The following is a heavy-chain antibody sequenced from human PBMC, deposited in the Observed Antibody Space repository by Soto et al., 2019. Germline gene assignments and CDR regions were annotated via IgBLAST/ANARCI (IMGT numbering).Heavy chain of an antibody. CDR3: ARDVADYDILTGYYQFDY. CDR1: GFTFSSYA. CDR2: ISYDGSNK. V-gene: IGHV3-30-3*01. D-gene: IGHD3-9*01. J-gene: IGHJ4*02. Sequence: LRLSCAASGFTFSSYAMHWVRQAPGKGLEWVAVISYDGSNKYYADSVKGRFTISRDNSKNTLYLQMNSLRAEDTAVYYCARDVADYDILTGYYQFDYWGQGTLVTVSS.